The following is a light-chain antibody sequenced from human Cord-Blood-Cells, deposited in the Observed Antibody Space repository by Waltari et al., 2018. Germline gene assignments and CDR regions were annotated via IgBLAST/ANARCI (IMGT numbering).Light chain of an antibody. CDR2: GAS. Sequence: ELVMPQSPATLSVSPGERATLSCRASQSVSRNLAWYQQKPGQAPRLLIYGASTRATGIPARFSGSGSGTEFTLTISSLQSEDFAVYYCQQYNNWPPLTFGGGTKVEIK. V-gene: IGKV3-15*01. CDR1: QSVSRN. CDR3: QQYNNWPPLT. J-gene: IGKJ4*01.